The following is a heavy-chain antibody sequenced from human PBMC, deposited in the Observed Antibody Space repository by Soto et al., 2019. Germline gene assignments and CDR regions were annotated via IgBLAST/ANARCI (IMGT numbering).Heavy chain of an antibody. CDR1: GFSLCIRKKS. J-gene: IGHJ4*02. D-gene: IGHD2-15*01. V-gene: IGHV2-70*04. Sequence: TQTCYISGFSLCIRKKSVSWIRQPPGKALEWLARIDWDDDKFYSTSLKTRLTISKDTSKNQVVLTMTNMDLFYTAAYYGARAVGAATEYLVQRTLVTGTS. CDR2: IDWDDDK. CDR3: ARAVGAATEY.